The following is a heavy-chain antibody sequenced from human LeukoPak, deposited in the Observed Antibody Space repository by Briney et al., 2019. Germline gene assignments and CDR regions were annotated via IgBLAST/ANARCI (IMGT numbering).Heavy chain of an antibody. D-gene: IGHD3-22*01. CDR1: GFTFDDYG. CDR3: ARVSGGYYDSSGYSFPDYYFDY. CDR2: INWNGGST. Sequence: PGGSLRLSCAASGFTFDDYGMSWVRQAPGKGLEWVSGINWNGGSTGYADSVKGRFTISRDNAKNSLYLQMNSLRAEDTALYYCARVSGGYYDSSGYSFPDYYFDYWARGPLVTVSS. V-gene: IGHV3-20*04. J-gene: IGHJ4*02.